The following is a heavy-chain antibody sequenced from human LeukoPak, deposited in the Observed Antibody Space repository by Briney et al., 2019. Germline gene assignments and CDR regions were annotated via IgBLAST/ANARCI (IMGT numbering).Heavy chain of an antibody. CDR1: GYTFTSYG. CDR2: ISAYNGNT. Sequence: ASVKVSCKASGYTFTSYGISWVRQAPGQGLEWMEWISAYNGNTNYAQKLQGRVTMTTDTSTSTAYMELRSLRSDDTAVYYCARDTTYYDSSGYYFGFDPWGQGTLVTVSS. CDR3: ARDTTYYDSSGYYFGFDP. V-gene: IGHV1-18*01. D-gene: IGHD3-22*01. J-gene: IGHJ5*02.